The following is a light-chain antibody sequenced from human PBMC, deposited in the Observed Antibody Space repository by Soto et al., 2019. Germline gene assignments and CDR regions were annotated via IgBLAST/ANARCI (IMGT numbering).Light chain of an antibody. J-gene: IGKJ3*01. V-gene: IGKV3-20*01. CDR1: QTISSSF. CDR3: HQFGSSPLDT. Sequence: EIVLTQSPGTLSLSPGERATLSCRASQTISSSFLAWYQQKPCQAPRLLIYRASRRAPGIPDKFSGRWSWTYFTLTISRLEHEDVAVYYCHQFGSSPLDTFGPGTKVEIK. CDR2: RAS.